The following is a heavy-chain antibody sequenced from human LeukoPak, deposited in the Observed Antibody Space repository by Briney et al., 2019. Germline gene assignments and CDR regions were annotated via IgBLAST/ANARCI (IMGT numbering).Heavy chain of an antibody. V-gene: IGHV1-18*01. CDR3: ARDMDGDYGWYGMDV. CDR1: GYTFTSYG. D-gene: IGHD4-17*01. CDR2: ISAYNGNT. J-gene: IGHJ6*02. Sequence: GASVKVSCKASGYTFTSYGISWVRQAPGQGLEWMGWISAYNGNTNYAQKLQGRVTMTTDTSTSTAYMELSSLRSEDTAVYYCARDMDGDYGWYGMDVWGQGTTVTVSS.